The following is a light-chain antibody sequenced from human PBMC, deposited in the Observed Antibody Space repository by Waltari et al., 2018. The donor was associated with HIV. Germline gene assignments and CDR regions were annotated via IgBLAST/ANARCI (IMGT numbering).Light chain of an antibody. Sequence: DLRMTQSPSPLPASVGDRVTITCRARETHSGCLAWYQQKPGKAPKLLIQKASTLESGVPPRFSGSGSGTEYTLTISSVQPDDFATYFCQRYDSETDPSFGQGTKLDIK. CDR1: ETHSGC. V-gene: IGKV1-5*03. CDR3: QRYDSETDPS. J-gene: IGKJ2*01. CDR2: KAS.